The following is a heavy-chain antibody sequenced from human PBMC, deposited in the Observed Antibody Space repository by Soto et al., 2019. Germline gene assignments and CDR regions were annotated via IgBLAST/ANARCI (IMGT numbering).Heavy chain of an antibody. V-gene: IGHV4-31*03. CDR3: ARARYCSGGSCYGAFDI. CDR1: GGSISSGGYY. J-gene: IGHJ3*02. Sequence: QVQLQESGPGLVKPSQTLSLTCTVSGGSISSGGYYWSWIRQHPGKGLEWIGYIYYSGSTYYNPSLKSRVTISVDTSKNQFSLKLSSVTAADTAVYYCARARYCSGGSCYGAFDIWGQGTMVTVSS. CDR2: IYYSGST. D-gene: IGHD2-15*01.